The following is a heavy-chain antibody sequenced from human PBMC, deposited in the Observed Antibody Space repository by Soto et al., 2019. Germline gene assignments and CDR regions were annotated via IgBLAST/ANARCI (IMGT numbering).Heavy chain of an antibody. V-gene: IGHV4-59*08. CDR3: AINADV. D-gene: IGHD2-8*01. CDR2: IYDSVST. J-gene: IGHJ6*02. Sequence: SETLSLTCTVSGGSISGHFWSWVRQPPGKGLEWIGFIYDSVSTNYSPSLKSRVTISVDTSKNQLSLNLSSVTAADTAVYYCAINADVWGQGTTVTVS. CDR1: GGSISGHF.